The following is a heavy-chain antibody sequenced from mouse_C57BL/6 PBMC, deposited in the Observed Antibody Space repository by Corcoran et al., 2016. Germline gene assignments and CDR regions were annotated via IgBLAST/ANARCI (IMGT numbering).Heavy chain of an antibody. V-gene: IGHV1-19*01. CDR2: INPYNGGT. Sequence: EVQLQQSGPVLVKPGASVKMSCKASGYTFTDYYMNWVKQSHGKSLEWIGVINPYNGGTSYNQKFKGKATLTVDKSSSTAYMELNSLTSEDSAVYYCARGPRGVEFDYWGQGTTLTVSS. J-gene: IGHJ2*01. CDR1: GYTFTDYY. CDR3: ARGPRGVEFDY. D-gene: IGHD1-1*01.